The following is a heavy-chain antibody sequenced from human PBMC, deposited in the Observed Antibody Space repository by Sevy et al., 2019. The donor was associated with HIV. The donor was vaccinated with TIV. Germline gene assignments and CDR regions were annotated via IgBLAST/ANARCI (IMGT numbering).Heavy chain of an antibody. CDR1: GFTFSSYA. Sequence: GGSLRLSCAASGFTFSSYAMSWVRQAPGKGLEWVSAISGSGGSTYYADSVKGRFTISRDNSKNTLYLQMNSLRAEDTAVYYSAKDKEPAAARTGFAYWGQGTLVTVSS. D-gene: IGHD6-13*01. CDR2: ISGSGGST. J-gene: IGHJ4*02. V-gene: IGHV3-23*01. CDR3: AKDKEPAAARTGFAY.